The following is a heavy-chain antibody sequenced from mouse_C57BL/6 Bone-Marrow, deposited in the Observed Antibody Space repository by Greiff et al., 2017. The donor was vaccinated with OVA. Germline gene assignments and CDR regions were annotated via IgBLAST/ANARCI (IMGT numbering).Heavy chain of an antibody. CDR2: IDPSDSYT. CDR1: GYTFTSYW. CDR3: AAYYDYFAY. J-gene: IGHJ3*01. V-gene: IGHV1-69*01. D-gene: IGHD2-4*01. Sequence: QVQLQQPGAELVMPGASVKLSCKASGYTFTSYWMHWVKQRPGQGLEWIGEIDPSDSYTNYNQKFKGKSTLTVDKSSSTAYMQLSSLTSEDSAVYYCAAYYDYFAYWGQGTLVTVAA.